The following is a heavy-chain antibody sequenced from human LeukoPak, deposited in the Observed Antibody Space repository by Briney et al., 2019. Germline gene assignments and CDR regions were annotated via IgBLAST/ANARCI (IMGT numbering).Heavy chain of an antibody. CDR1: GFTFSSYW. Sequence: LPGGSLRLSCAASGFTFSSYWMHWVRQAPRKGLVWVSRINSDGSSTSYADSVKGRFTISRDSARNTLYLQMNSLRAEDTAVYYCARVSRQQLAKTALDYWGQGTLVTVSS. CDR3: ARVSRQQLAKTALDY. CDR2: INSDGSST. V-gene: IGHV3-74*01. D-gene: IGHD6-13*01. J-gene: IGHJ4*02.